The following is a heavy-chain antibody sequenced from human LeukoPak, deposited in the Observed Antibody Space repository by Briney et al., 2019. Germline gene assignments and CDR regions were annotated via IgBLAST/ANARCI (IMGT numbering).Heavy chain of an antibody. V-gene: IGHV3-66*01. CDR2: IYSGGST. Sequence: GGSLRLSCAASGFTVISNYMNWVRQAPGKGLEWVSVIYSGGSTYYVDSVKGRFTISRDNSKNTLHLLMNSLRAEDTAVYFCARSKPPAVKDYYGLDVWGQGTTVTVSS. CDR1: GFTVISNY. J-gene: IGHJ6*02. CDR3: ARSKPPAVKDYYGLDV. D-gene: IGHD6-13*01.